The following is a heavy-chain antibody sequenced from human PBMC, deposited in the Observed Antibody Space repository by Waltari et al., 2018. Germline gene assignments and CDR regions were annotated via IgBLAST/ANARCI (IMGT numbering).Heavy chain of an antibody. D-gene: IGHD3-10*01. J-gene: IGHJ6*02. CDR1: GFMFGHHW. Sequence: VQLVESGGGVIQSGGSLRLSCAASGFMFGHHWMGWVRRAPGKGLEWVANRKQDGTAKIYVDSVKGRLTILRDNAKNSLFLQMNSLRADDTGVYYCARILCDGSKCYNGLDVWGQGTAVTVSS. CDR2: RKQDGTAK. CDR3: ARILCDGSKCYNGLDV. V-gene: IGHV3-7*01.